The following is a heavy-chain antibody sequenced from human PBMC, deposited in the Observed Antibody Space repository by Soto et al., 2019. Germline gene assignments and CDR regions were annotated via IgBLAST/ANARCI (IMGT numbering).Heavy chain of an antibody. CDR3: AREGASSCSSTSCRYRFDP. V-gene: IGHV1-69*13. CDR1: GGTFSSYA. Sequence: ASVKVSCKASGGTFSSYAISWVRQAPGQGLEWMGGIIPIFGTANYAQKFQGRVTITADESTSTADMELSSLRSEDTAVYYCAREGASSCSSTSCRYRFDPWGQGTLVTVSS. J-gene: IGHJ5*02. CDR2: IIPIFGTA. D-gene: IGHD2-2*01.